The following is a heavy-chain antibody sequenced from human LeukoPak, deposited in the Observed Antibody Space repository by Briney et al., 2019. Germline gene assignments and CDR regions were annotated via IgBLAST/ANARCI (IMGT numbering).Heavy chain of an antibody. CDR3: ARKAYGMDV. CDR2: IKQDGSEK. Sequence: GGSLRLSCAASGFTFSNYWMNWVRQAPGKGLEWVANIKQDGSEKYYVDSVKGRFTIFRDDAKNSLYLQMNSLRAEDTAVYYCARKAYGMDVWGKGTTVTVSS. J-gene: IGHJ6*04. V-gene: IGHV3-7*03. CDR1: GFTFSNYW.